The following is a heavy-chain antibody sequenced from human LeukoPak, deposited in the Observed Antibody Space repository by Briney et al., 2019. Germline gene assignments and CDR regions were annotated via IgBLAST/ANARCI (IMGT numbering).Heavy chain of an antibody. CDR3: ARDQSYYGSGSVGNWFDP. J-gene: IGHJ5*02. Sequence: GGSLRLSCAASGFTISSYEMNWVRQAPGKGLEWVSYISSSGSTIYYADSVKGRFTISRDNAKNSLYLQMNSLRAEDTAVYYCARDQSYYGSGSVGNWFDPWGQGTLVTVSS. CDR1: GFTISSYE. V-gene: IGHV3-48*03. D-gene: IGHD3-10*01. CDR2: ISSSGSTI.